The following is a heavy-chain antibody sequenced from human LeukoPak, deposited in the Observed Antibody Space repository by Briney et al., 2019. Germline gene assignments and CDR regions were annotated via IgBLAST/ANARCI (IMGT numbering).Heavy chain of an antibody. CDR3: ARRVVVAAAPYYFDY. Sequence: PGGSLRLSCAACGFTFSGYWMHWVRQGPGKGLVWVSRINSDGSSTNYAYTVRGRFTISRDNAENTLYLQMNSLRVEDTAVYYCARRVVVAAAPYYFDYWGQGTLVTVSS. V-gene: IGHV3-74*01. CDR2: INSDGSST. D-gene: IGHD2-2*01. CDR1: GFTFSGYW. J-gene: IGHJ4*02.